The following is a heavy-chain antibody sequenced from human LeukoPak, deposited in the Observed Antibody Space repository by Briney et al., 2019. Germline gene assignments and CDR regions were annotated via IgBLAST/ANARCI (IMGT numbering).Heavy chain of an antibody. CDR2: IIPIFGTA. D-gene: IGHD2-2*01. CDR3: ARGVPNRYYYYGMDV. Sequence: SVTVSCKASGGTFSSYAISWVRQAPGQGLEWMGGIIPIFGTANYAQKFQGRVTITADESTSTAYMELSSLRSEDTAVYYCARGVPNRYYYYGMDVWGQGTTVTVSS. CDR1: GGTFSSYA. J-gene: IGHJ6*02. V-gene: IGHV1-69*01.